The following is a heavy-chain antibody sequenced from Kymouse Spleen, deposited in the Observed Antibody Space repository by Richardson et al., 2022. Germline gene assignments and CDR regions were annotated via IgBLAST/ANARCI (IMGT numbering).Heavy chain of an antibody. CDR1: GGSISSSSYY. CDR2: IYYSGST. V-gene: IGHV4-39*01. J-gene: IGHJ5*02. CDR3: ASLYGSGSPNWFDP. Sequence: QLQLQESGPGLVKPSETLSLTCTVSGGSISSSSYYWGWIRQPPGKGLEWIGSIYYSGSTYYNPSLKSRVTISVDTSKNQFSLKLSSVTAADTAVYYCASLYGSGSPNWFDPWGQGTLVTVSS. D-gene: IGHD3-10*01.